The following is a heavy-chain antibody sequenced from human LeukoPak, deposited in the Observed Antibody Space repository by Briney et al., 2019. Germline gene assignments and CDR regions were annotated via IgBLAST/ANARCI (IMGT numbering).Heavy chain of an antibody. V-gene: IGHV3-15*01. D-gene: IGHD3-22*01. CDR2: IKSKTDGGTT. CDR3: TTSPSSGYYFDY. CDR1: GFTFSNAW. J-gene: IGHJ4*02. Sequence: GGSLRLSCAASGFTFSNAWMSWVRQAPGKGLEWVGRIKSKTDGGTTDYAAPVKGRFTISRDDSKNTLYLQMNSLKTEDTAVYYCTTSPSSGYYFDYWGQGTLVTVSS.